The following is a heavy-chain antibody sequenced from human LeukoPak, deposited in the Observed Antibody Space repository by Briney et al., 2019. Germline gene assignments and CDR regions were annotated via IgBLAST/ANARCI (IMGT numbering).Heavy chain of an antibody. Sequence: PSETLSLTCTVSGGSISSYYWSWIRQPPGKGLEWIGYIYYSGSTNYNPSLKSRVTISVDTSKNQFSLKLSSVTAADTAVYYCARVGSLNYYYYYGMDVWGQGTTVTVSS. CDR3: ARVGSLNYYYYYGMDV. D-gene: IGHD2-8*01. V-gene: IGHV4-59*01. J-gene: IGHJ6*02. CDR2: IYYSGST. CDR1: GGSISSYY.